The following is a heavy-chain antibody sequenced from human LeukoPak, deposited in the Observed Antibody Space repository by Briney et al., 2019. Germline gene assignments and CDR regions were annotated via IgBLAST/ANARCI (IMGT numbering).Heavy chain of an antibody. D-gene: IGHD6-6*01. CDR3: AKDKRAYSSSSGVKYYFDY. CDR2: ISGSGGST. J-gene: IGHJ4*02. CDR1: GFTFSSYS. V-gene: IGHV3-23*01. Sequence: GGSLRLSCAASGFTFSSYSMNWVRQAPGKGLEWVSAISGSGGSTYYADSVKGRFTISRDNSKNTLYLQMNSLRAEDTAVYYCAKDKRAYSSSSGVKYYFDYWGQGTLVTVSS.